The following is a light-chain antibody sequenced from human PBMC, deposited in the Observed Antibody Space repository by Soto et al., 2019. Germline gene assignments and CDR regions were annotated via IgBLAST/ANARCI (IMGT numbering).Light chain of an antibody. CDR1: QCISNY. CDR3: QKYNSAPWT. J-gene: IGKJ1*01. V-gene: IGKV1-27*01. CDR2: AAS. Sequence: SSLSASVGDRVTITCRASQCISNYLAWYQQKPGKVPKLLIYAASTLQSGVPSRFSGSGSGTDFTLTISSLQPEDVATYYCQKYNSAPWTFGQGTKVDIK.